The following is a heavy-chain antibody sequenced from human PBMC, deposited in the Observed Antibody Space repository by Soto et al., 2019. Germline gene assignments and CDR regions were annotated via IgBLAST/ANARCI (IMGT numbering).Heavy chain of an antibody. Sequence: QVQLQQWGAGLLKPSETLSLTCAVYGGSFSGYYWSWIRQPPGKGLEWIGEINHSGSTNYNPSLKGRVPISVDTSKNQFSLKLSSVTAADPAVYYCARGSHLAITMVRGVREARFDYWGQGTLVTVSS. CDR2: INHSGST. V-gene: IGHV4-34*01. CDR3: ARGSHLAITMVRGVREARFDY. D-gene: IGHD3-10*01. CDR1: GGSFSGYY. J-gene: IGHJ4*02.